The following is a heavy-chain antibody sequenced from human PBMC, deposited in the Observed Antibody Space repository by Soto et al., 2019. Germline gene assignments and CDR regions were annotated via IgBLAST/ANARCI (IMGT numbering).Heavy chain of an antibody. D-gene: IGHD3-22*01. V-gene: IGHV4-59*03. CDR1: GGSIRSYY. CDR3: AGIAYSYDITYSYASSGYRRRPYWFDP. J-gene: IGHJ5*02. CDR2: IFYSGNT. Sequence: SETLSLTGTVSGGSIRSYYWSWIRKPPGKGLAWIGYIFYSGNTDYNPSLKSRVTISVDTSKKQFSLMLSSVTAADTAVYYCAGIAYSYDITYSYASSGYRRRPYWFDPWGQGTLVTVSS.